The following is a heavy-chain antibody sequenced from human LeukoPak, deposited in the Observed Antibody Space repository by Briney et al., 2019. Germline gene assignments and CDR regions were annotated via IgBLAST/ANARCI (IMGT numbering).Heavy chain of an antibody. CDR1: GGSISSGGYY. CDR3: ARQEPDYYGSGSYSPFDY. V-gene: IGHV4-30-2*01. J-gene: IGHJ4*02. Sequence: SETLSLTCTVSGGSISSGGYYWSWIRQPPGKGLEWIGYIYHSGSTYYNPSLKSRVTISVDRSKNQFSLKLSSVTAADTAVYYCARQEPDYYGSGSYSPFDYWGQGTLVTVSS. CDR2: IYHSGST. D-gene: IGHD3-10*01.